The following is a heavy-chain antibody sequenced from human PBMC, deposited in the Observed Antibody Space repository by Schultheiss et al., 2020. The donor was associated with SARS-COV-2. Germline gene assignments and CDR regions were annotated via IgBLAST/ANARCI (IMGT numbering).Heavy chain of an antibody. CDR2: INHSGST. CDR3: AIARDGYNTKWYFDL. D-gene: IGHD5-24*01. V-gene: IGHV4-34*01. Sequence: SQTLSLTCAVFGGSFSGYYWSWIRQPPGKGLEWIGEINHSGSTNYNPSLKSRLTITVDTSKNQFSLNLTSVTAADTAVYFWAIARDGYNTKWYFDLLGRGSVVTVSS. J-gene: IGHJ2*01. CDR1: GGSFSGYY.